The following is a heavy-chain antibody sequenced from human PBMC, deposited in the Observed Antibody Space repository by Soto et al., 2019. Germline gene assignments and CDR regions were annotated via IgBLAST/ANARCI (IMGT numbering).Heavy chain of an antibody. Sequence: QVHLQESGPGLVKPSQTLSLTCTVSGASITSGDYYWSWIRQPPGKGLEWIGYTYYSGSTYYNSSLQSRVTISVDTSKNQFSLKLTSVTAADTSVYYCARGGTTVVVPWDSWGQGTLVTVSS. CDR1: GASITSGDYY. J-gene: IGHJ4*02. CDR3: ARGGTTVVVPWDS. CDR2: TYYSGST. V-gene: IGHV4-30-4*01. D-gene: IGHD4-17*01.